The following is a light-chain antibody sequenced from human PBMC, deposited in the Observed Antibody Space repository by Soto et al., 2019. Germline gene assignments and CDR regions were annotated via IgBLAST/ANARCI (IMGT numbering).Light chain of an antibody. V-gene: IGLV2-8*01. Sequence: QSALTQPPSASGSPGQSITISCTGTSSDVGGYNYVSWYQQHPGKAPKHIIHEVNKRPSGVPDRFSGSKSGNTASLTVTGLQAEDEADYYCSSYAGSNILIFGEGTKLTVL. CDR2: EVN. CDR3: SSYAGSNILI. CDR1: SSDVGGYNY. J-gene: IGLJ2*01.